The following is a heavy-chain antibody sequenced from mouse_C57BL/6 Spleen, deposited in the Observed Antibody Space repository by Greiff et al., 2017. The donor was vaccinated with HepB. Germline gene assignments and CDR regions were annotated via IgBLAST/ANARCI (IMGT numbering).Heavy chain of an antibody. J-gene: IGHJ4*01. CDR1: GYTFTGYW. V-gene: IGHV1-9*01. D-gene: IGHD1-1*01. Sequence: QVQLQQSGAELMKPGASVKLSCKASGYTFTGYWIEWVKQRPGQGLEWIGEILPGSGSTNYNEKFKGKATFTADTSSTTAYMQLSILTTEDSAIEDYARRGYGSGDYAMDYWGQGTSVTVSS. CDR2: ILPGSGST. CDR3: ARRGYGSGDYAMDY.